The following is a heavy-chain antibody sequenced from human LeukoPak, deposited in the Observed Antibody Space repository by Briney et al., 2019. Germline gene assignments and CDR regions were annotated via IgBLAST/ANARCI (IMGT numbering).Heavy chain of an antibody. J-gene: IGHJ3*02. Sequence: GGSLRLSCAASGFTFSSYGMHWVRQAPGKGLEWVAVISYDGSNKYYADSVKGRFTISRDNSKNTLYLQMNSLRAEDTAVYYCAREHSGSYPDAFDIWGQGTMVTVSS. CDR1: GFTFSSYG. V-gene: IGHV3-30*03. D-gene: IGHD1-26*01. CDR2: ISYDGSNK. CDR3: AREHSGSYPDAFDI.